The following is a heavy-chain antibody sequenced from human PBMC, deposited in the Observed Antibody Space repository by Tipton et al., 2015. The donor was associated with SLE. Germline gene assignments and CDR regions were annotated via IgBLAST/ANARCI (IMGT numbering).Heavy chain of an antibody. CDR1: GFTFSSYS. J-gene: IGHJ4*02. Sequence: SLRLSCAASGFTFSSYSMNWVRQAPGKGLEWVSAISGSGGSTYYADSGKGRFTISRDNSKNTLYLQMNSLRVEDTAVYYCAREVTGMFWGQGTLVTVSS. D-gene: IGHD7-27*01. CDR2: ISGSGGST. CDR3: AREVTGMF. V-gene: IGHV3-23*01.